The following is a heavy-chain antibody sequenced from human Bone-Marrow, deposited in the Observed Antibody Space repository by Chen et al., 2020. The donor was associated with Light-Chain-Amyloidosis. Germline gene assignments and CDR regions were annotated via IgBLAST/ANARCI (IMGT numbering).Heavy chain of an antibody. CDR3: AKDISYDDILPGYPADAFDI. J-gene: IGHJ3*02. D-gene: IGHD3-9*01. CDR1: GFAFSSYA. V-gene: IGHV3-23*04. Sequence: EVQLVESGGGLLQRGGSLRLYCAASGFAFSSYAMSWVRQAPGKGLAWVPTISVGGLSSSYGDSLNARLTISRDNSKNALFLQVNSLRAEDTAVYYCAKDISYDDILPGYPADAFDIWGQGTMVTVSS. CDR2: ISVGGLSS.